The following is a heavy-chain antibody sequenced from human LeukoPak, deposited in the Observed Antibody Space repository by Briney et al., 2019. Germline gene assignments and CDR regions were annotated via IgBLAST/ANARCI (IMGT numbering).Heavy chain of an antibody. V-gene: IGHV3-53*01. CDR3: ARRYSSGWYGMNV. J-gene: IGHJ6*02. CDR2: IYSGGST. D-gene: IGHD6-19*01. CDR1: GFTVSSNY. Sequence: HSGGSLRLSCAASGFTVSSNYMSWVRQAPGKGLEWVSVIYSGGSTYYADSVKGRFTISRDNSKNTLYLQMNSLRAEDTAVYYCARRYSSGWYGMNVWGQGTTVTVSS.